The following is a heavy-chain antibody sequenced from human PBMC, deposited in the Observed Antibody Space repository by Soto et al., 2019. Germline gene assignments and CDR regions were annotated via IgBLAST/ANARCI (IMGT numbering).Heavy chain of an antibody. Sequence: QVQLVQSGAEVKKPGASVKVSCKASGYTFTSYDINWVRQATGQGLEWMGWMNPNSGNTGYAQKFQGRVTMTKNTSISTAYMELSSLRSEDTAVYYCARGADCGGDCYTNWYFDLWGRGTLVTVSS. V-gene: IGHV1-8*01. CDR2: MNPNSGNT. D-gene: IGHD2-21*02. CDR1: GYTFTSYD. CDR3: ARGADCGGDCYTNWYFDL. J-gene: IGHJ2*01.